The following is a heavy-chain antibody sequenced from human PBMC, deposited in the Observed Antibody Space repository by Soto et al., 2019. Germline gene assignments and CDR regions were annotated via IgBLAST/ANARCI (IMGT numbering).Heavy chain of an antibody. V-gene: IGHV3-48*02. CDR2: TGTSRKYT. J-gene: IGHJ3*02. Sequence: GGALRLSCAASVYALLDYSMNWVRQAPGKGLEWVSYTGTSRKYTFYADSVRGRFTISRDDARNSVYLQLNSLRDEDTAVYYCVRDRDWAFDIWGQGTMVTVSS. CDR3: VRDRDWAFDI. D-gene: IGHD3-9*01. CDR1: VYALLDYS.